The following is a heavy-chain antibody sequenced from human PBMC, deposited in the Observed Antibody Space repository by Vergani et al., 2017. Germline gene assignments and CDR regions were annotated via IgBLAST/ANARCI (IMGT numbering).Heavy chain of an antibody. CDR2: ISSSSSYI. D-gene: IGHD1-7*01. CDR1: GFTFSSYS. Sequence: EVQLVESGGGLVKPGGSLRLSCAASGFTFSSYSMNWVRQAPGKGLEWVSSISSSSSYIYYADSVKGRLTIARDNAKNSLYLQMNSLRAEDTAVDYCAGDLHSVVAGTTGVYYYYYGMDVWGQGTTVTVSS. J-gene: IGHJ6*02. CDR3: AGDLHSVVAGTTGVYYYYYGMDV. V-gene: IGHV3-21*01.